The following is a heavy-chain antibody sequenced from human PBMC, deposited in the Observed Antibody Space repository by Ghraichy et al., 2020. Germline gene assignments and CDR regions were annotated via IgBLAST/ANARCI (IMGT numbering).Heavy chain of an antibody. CDR1: GFTFSSYA. CDR2: ISYDGSNK. D-gene: IGHD5-12*01. V-gene: IGHV3-30-3*01. CDR3: ARCSWAPVEYSGYDSSLDAFDI. J-gene: IGHJ3*02. Sequence: GESLNISCAASGFTFSSYAMHWVRQAPGKGLEWVAVISYDGSNKYYADSVKGRFTISRDNSKNTLYLQMNSLRAEDTAVYYCARCSWAPVEYSGYDSSLDAFDIWGQGTMVTVSS.